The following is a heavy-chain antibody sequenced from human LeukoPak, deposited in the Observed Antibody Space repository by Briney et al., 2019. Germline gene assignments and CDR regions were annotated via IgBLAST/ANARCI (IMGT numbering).Heavy chain of an antibody. CDR3: ARDAAVAGAVNWFDP. CDR1: GFTFSTYT. V-gene: IGHV3-30-3*01. J-gene: IGHJ5*02. D-gene: IGHD6-19*01. CDR2: ISYDGSNK. Sequence: GGSLRLSCAASGFTFSTYTMHWVRQAPGKGLEWVVVISYDGSNKYYADSVKGRFTISRDTSKNTLYLQMNSLRAEDTAVYYCARDAAVAGAVNWFDPWGQGTLVTVSS.